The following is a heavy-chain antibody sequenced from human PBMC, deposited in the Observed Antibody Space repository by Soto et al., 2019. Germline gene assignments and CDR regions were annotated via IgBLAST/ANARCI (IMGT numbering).Heavy chain of an antibody. Sequence: LRLSCAASGFSFISFGMTWVRQVPGKGLEWVSVISFSGSITDYADSVKGRFTTSRDNSKNTLYLQMNSLRAEDTAVYYCAKSSGAYGNPYYGMDVWGQGTTVTVSS. V-gene: IGHV3-23*01. CDR1: GFSFISFG. CDR2: ISFSGSIT. J-gene: IGHJ6*02. CDR3: AKSSGAYGNPYYGMDV. D-gene: IGHD3-22*01.